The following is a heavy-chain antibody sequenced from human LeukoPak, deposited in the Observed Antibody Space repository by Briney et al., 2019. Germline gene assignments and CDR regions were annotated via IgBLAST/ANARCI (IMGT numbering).Heavy chain of an antibody. CDR3: ARPGTYYYYMDV. CDR1: GYTFTGYY. V-gene: IGHV1-2*02. Sequence: EASVKVSCKASGYTFTGYYMHWVRKAPGQELEWIGWINPNSGGTNYAQKCQGRVTMTRDTSISTAYMELSRLRSDDTAVYYCARPGTYYYYMDVWGKGTTVTISS. J-gene: IGHJ6*03. CDR2: INPNSGGT.